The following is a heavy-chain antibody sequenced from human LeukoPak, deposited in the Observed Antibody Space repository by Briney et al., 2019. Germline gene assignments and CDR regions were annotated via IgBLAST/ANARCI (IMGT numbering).Heavy chain of an antibody. Sequence: GGSLTLSCAASGFTFSDYYMSWIRQAPGKGLEWVSYINGKSDYTNYADSVRGRFTISRDNAKNSLYLQVNSLRTEDTAVYYCARALAGAYHDCWRQGTLVSVSS. CDR2: INGKSDYT. CDR3: ARALAGAYHDC. D-gene: IGHD3-16*01. CDR1: GFTFSDYY. V-gene: IGHV3-11*05. J-gene: IGHJ4*02.